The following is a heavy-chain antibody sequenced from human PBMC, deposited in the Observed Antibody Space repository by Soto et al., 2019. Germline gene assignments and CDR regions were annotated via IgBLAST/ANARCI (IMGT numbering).Heavy chain of an antibody. Sequence: PGGSLRLSCQASGFIFKNYALNWVRQAPGKGLEWVASITRDGYNKYYADSVKGRFTISRDNSKNTLSLQMTALRVEDSSVYYCTKSSGGSSSVGMDYWGPGTLVTVS. V-gene: IGHV3-30*04. CDR1: GFIFKNYA. J-gene: IGHJ4*02. CDR2: ITRDGYNK. D-gene: IGHD6-6*01. CDR3: TKSSGGSSSVGMDY.